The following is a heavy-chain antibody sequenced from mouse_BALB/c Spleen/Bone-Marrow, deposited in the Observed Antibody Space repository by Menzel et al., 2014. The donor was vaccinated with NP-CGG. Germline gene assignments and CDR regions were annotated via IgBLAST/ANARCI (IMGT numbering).Heavy chain of an antibody. CDR1: GDSITGGY. CDR2: ISYRGTT. CDR3: ARTGFYDA. J-gene: IGHJ1*01. Sequence: EVHLAESGPSLVKPSQTLSLTCSVTGDSITGGYWHWIRKLPGNKLECMGSISYRGTTCYNPSLKRRISITRDTSKNQNYLELKSVAAEDTATYYCARTGFYDAWGAGTTVTVPS. V-gene: IGHV3-8*02.